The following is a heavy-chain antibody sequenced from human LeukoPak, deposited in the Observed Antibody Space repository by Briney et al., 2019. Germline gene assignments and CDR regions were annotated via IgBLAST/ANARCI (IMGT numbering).Heavy chain of an antibody. CDR3: ARRPDYGVHSGHFDY. Sequence: SETLSLTCTVSGGPISSYYWSWIRQPPGKGLEWVGYIYYSGSTNYNPSLKSRVTISVDTSKNQFSLKLSSVTAADTAVYYCARRPDYGVHSGHFDYWGQGTLVTVSS. V-gene: IGHV4-59*08. CDR1: GGPISSYY. CDR2: IYYSGST. D-gene: IGHD4-17*01. J-gene: IGHJ4*02.